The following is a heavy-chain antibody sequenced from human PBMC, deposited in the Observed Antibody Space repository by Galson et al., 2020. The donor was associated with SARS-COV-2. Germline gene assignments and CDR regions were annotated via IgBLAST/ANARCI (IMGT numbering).Heavy chain of an antibody. D-gene: IGHD2-21*01. CDR3: ARDPHLSGDYYMDV. V-gene: IGHV1-2*02. J-gene: IGHJ6*03. Sequence: ASVKVYCKASGYIFSDYYMHWVRQAPGQGLEWMGWINPNSGGTKYAPKFQGRVTMTRDTSITTGYMDLSSLRSDDTAVYYCARDPHLSGDYYMDVWGKGTTVSVSS. CDR2: INPNSGGT. CDR1: GYIFSDYY.